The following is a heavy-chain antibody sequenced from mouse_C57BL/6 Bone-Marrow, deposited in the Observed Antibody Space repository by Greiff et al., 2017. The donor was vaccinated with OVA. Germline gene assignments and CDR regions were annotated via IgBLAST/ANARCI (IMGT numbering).Heavy chain of an antibody. CDR2: IDPSDSYT. V-gene: IGHV1-50*01. Sequence: VQLQQPGAELVKPGASVKLSCKASGYTFTSYWMQWVKQRPGQGLEWFGEIDPSDSYTNYNQKFKGKATLTVDTSSSTAYMQLSSLTSEDSAVYYCAWEVTGYFDYWGQGTTLTVSS. J-gene: IGHJ2*01. CDR3: AWEVTGYFDY. D-gene: IGHD2-2*01. CDR1: GYTFTSYW.